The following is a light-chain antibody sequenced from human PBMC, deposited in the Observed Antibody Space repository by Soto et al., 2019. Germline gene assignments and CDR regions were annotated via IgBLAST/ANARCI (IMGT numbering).Light chain of an antibody. CDR3: LQYSSHSWT. J-gene: IGKJ1*01. V-gene: IGKV1-5*01. Sequence: DIQMTQSPSTLSASAGGTVTITCRASESIDNWLAWYQQKPGKAPKLLLFAASTLVGGVPSRFSGSGSGTEFTLTISRLQPDDVATYYCLQYSSHSWTFGQGTKVDIK. CDR1: ESIDNW. CDR2: AAS.